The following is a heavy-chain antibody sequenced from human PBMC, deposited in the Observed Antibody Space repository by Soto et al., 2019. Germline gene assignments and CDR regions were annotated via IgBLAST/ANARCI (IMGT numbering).Heavy chain of an antibody. CDR2: IYYSGST. CDR3: VFLTDYDASGGYYLS. D-gene: IGHD3-22*01. J-gene: IGHJ5*01. V-gene: IGHV4-30-4*01. Sequence: SETLSLTCTVSGGSISSGDYYWSWIRQPTGKGLEWIGYIYYSGSTYYNPSLKSRVTISVDTSKNQFSLKLSSVTAADTAVYYCVFLTDYDASGGYYLSRRDGTPVTVSS. CDR1: GGSISSGDYY.